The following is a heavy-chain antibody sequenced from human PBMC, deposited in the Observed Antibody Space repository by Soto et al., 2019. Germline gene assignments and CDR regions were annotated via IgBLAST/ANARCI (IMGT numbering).Heavy chain of an antibody. V-gene: IGHV1-3*01. J-gene: IGHJ6*02. CDR1: GYTFTSYA. D-gene: IGHD4-17*01. CDR2: INAGNGNT. Sequence: ASVKVSCKASGYTFTSYAMHWVRQAPGQRLEWMGWINAGNGNTKYSQKFQGRVAITRDTSASTAYMELSSLRSEDTAVYYCARLDLPTVTTVYYYYGMDVWGQGTTVTVSS. CDR3: ARLDLPTVTTVYYYYGMDV.